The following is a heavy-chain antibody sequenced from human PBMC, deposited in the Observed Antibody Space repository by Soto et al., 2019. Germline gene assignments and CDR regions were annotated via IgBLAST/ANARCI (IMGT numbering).Heavy chain of an antibody. CDR2: INAGNGNT. V-gene: IGHV1-3*01. CDR1: GYTFTSYA. CDR3: ARDRTWNKQQTYYYYGMDV. D-gene: IGHD1-1*01. Sequence: ASVKVSCKASGYTFTSYAMHWVRQAPGQRLERMGWINAGNGNTKYSQKFQDRDTITRDTSASTAYMELSSLRSEDTAVYYCARDRTWNKQQTYYYYGMDVWGQGTTVTVSS. J-gene: IGHJ6*02.